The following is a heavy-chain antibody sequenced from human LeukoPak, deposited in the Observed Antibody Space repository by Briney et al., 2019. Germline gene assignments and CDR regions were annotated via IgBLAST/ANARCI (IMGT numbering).Heavy chain of an antibody. V-gene: IGHV4-59*12. CDR3: ARDKLLWFGELSYYYGMDV. D-gene: IGHD3-10*01. J-gene: IGHJ6*02. CDR1: GGSISSYY. CDR2: IYYSGST. Sequence: PSETLSLTCTVSGGSISSYYWSWIRQPPGKGLEWIGYIYYSGSTNYNPSLKSRVTISVDTSKNQFSLKLSSVTAADTAVYYCARDKLLWFGELSYYYGMDVWGQGTTVTVSS.